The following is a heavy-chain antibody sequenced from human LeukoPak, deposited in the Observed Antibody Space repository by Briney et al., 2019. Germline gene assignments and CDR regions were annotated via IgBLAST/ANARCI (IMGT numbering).Heavy chain of an antibody. CDR1: GGSISSYY. CDR3: ARVTGYMIEDYFDY. D-gene: IGHD3-9*01. CDR2: IYYSGST. Sequence: KSSETLSLTCTVSGGSISSYYWSWIRQPPGKGLERIGYIYYSGSTSYNPSLKSRVTISVDTSKNQFSLKLRSVTAADTAVYYCARVTGYMIEDYFDYWGQGILVTVSS. V-gene: IGHV4-59*01. J-gene: IGHJ4*02.